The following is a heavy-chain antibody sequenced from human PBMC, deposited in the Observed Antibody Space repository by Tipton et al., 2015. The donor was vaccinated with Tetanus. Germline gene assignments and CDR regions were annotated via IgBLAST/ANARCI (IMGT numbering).Heavy chain of an antibody. CDR3: ARDGFYYGSGSYYRAF. Sequence: SLRLSCATSGLSFSGYGLHWLRQAPGKGLEWAALVAYDGNNKYYADSVKGRFTISRDNSKDTLYLQMNSLRPEDTAVYYCARDGFYYGSGSYYRAFWGQGTLVTVSP. J-gene: IGHJ4*02. D-gene: IGHD3-10*01. CDR2: VAYDGNNK. CDR1: GLSFSGYG. V-gene: IGHV3-30-3*01.